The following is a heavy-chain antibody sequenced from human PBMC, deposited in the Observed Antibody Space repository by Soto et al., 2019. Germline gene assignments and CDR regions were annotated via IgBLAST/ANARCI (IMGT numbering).Heavy chain of an antibody. D-gene: IGHD3-22*01. Sequence: EVQLLESGGGLVQPGGSLRLSCAASGFTFSSYAMSWVRQAPGKGLEWVSAISGSVGSTYYADSVKGRFTISRDNSKITLYLQMNCLRGEDTAVYYCAKLVYGRYYYDSSGYYPYYYVVDVWGQGTTVTVSS. CDR2: ISGSVGST. CDR1: GFTFSSYA. CDR3: AKLVYGRYYYDSSGYYPYYYVVDV. V-gene: IGHV3-23*01. J-gene: IGHJ6*02.